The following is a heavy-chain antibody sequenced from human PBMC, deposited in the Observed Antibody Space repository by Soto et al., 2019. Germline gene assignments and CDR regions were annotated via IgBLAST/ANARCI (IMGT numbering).Heavy chain of an antibody. CDR2: IYYSGST. CDR3: ARYGSGSSVWFDP. J-gene: IGHJ5*02. CDR1: GGSMSRYS. Sequence: LPQTLSLPCTVSGGSMSRYSWSWIRQPPGKGLEWIGYIYYSGSTIYNPSLKSRVTISVDTSKNQFSLKLSSVTAADTAVYYCARYGSGSSVWFDPWGQGTLVTVS. D-gene: IGHD3-10*01. V-gene: IGHV4-59*01.